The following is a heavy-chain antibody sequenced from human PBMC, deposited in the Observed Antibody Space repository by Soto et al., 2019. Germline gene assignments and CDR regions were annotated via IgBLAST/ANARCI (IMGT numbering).Heavy chain of an antibody. Sequence: ASVKVSCKASGGTFSSYAISWVRQAPGQWLEWMGGIIPIFGTANYAQKFQGRVTITADESTSTAYMELSSLRSEDTAVYYCARNQYDSSGYYYYYYGMDVWGQGTTVTVSS. D-gene: IGHD3-22*01. J-gene: IGHJ6*02. V-gene: IGHV1-69*13. CDR3: ARNQYDSSGYYYYYYGMDV. CDR1: GGTFSSYA. CDR2: IIPIFGTA.